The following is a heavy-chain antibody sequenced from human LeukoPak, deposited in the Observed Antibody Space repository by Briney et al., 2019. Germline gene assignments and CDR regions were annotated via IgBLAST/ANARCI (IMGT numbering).Heavy chain of an antibody. J-gene: IGHJ3*02. CDR2: SSSSGSTI. V-gene: IGHV3-48*03. D-gene: IGHD6-19*01. Sequence: PGGSLRLSCAASGFTFSSYEMNWVRQAPGKGLEWVSYSSSSGSTIYYADSVKGRFTISRDNAKNSLYLQMNSLRAEDTAVYYCAREAPYSSGLSGAFDIWGQGTMVTVSS. CDR3: AREAPYSSGLSGAFDI. CDR1: GFTFSSYE.